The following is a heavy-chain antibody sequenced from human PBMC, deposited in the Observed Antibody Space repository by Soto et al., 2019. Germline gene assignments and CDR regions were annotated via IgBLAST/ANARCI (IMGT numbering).Heavy chain of an antibody. Sequence: QVQLVQSGAEVKKPGYSVKVSCKTSGGTFSRYTISWVRQAPGQGLEWMGRIIPILGIANYAQKFQGRVTITADKSTSTAYMELSSLRSEDTAVYYCASEYCSGGSCYSEYYYMDVWGKGTTVTVSS. CDR3: ASEYCSGGSCYSEYYYMDV. CDR2: IIPILGIA. D-gene: IGHD2-15*01. V-gene: IGHV1-69*02. J-gene: IGHJ6*03. CDR1: GGTFSRYT.